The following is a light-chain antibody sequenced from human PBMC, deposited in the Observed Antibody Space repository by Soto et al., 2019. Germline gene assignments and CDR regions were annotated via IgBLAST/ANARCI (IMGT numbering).Light chain of an antibody. CDR1: QSVSSN. CDR2: GAS. Sequence: EIVMTPSPATLSVSPGERATLSCRASQSVSSNLAWYQQKPGQAPRLLIYGASTRATGIPARFSGSGSGTEFTLTISSLQSEDFAVYHCQQYNNWPPLTFGGGTKVDIK. J-gene: IGKJ4*01. CDR3: QQYNNWPPLT. V-gene: IGKV3-15*01.